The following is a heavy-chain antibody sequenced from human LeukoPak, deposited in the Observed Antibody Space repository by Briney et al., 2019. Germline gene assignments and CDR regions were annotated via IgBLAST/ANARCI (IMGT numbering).Heavy chain of an antibody. V-gene: IGHV3-21*01. CDR3: ARAPGGNYYYYYMDV. D-gene: IGHD2-15*01. J-gene: IGHJ6*03. CDR1: GFTFSSYS. CDR2: ISGSSSYI. Sequence: GGSLRLSCAASGFTFSSYSMNWVRQAPGKGPEWVSSISGSSSYIYYADSVKGRFTISRDNAKNSLCLQMNSLRAEDTAVYYCARAPGGNYYYYYMDVWGKGTTVTVSS.